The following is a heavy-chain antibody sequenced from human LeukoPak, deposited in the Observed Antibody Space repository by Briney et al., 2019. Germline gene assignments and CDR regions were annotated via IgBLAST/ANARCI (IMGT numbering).Heavy chain of an antibody. CDR3: ATAPWFGELFWFDP. CDR2: FDPEDGET. D-gene: IGHD3-10*01. V-gene: IGHV1-24*01. CDR1: GYTLTELS. Sequence: ASVKVSCKVSGYTLTELSMHWARQAPGKGLEWMGGFDPEDGETIYAQKFQGRVTMTEDTSTDTAYMELSSLRSEDTAVYYCATAPWFGELFWFDPWGRGTLVTVSS. J-gene: IGHJ5*02.